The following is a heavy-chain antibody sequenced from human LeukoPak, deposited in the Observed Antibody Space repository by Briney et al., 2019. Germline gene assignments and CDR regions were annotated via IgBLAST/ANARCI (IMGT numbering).Heavy chain of an antibody. D-gene: IGHD4/OR15-4a*01. CDR3: ARGRTSFDY. CDR1: GGYISSYY. J-gene: IGHJ4*02. Sequence: SETLSLTCTVSGGYISSYYWSWIRQPPGKGLEWIGYMSHSSSTNYNPSLKSRVTISLDTSKNQFSLKLTSVTAADTAVYYCARGRTSFDYWGQGTLVTVSS. CDR2: MSHSSST. V-gene: IGHV4-59*01.